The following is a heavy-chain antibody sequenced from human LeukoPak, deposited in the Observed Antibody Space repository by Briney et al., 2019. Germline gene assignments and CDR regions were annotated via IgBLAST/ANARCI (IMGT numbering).Heavy chain of an antibody. V-gene: IGHV4-39*01. CDR1: GGSISGSSYY. Sequence: PSETLSLTCTVSGGSISGSSYYWGWIRQPPGKGLEWIGSIYYSGSTYYNPSLKSRVTISVDTSKTQFSLKLNSWPAKERAVYSGENLYGPGGRGPLVTVSS. J-gene: IGHJ4*02. D-gene: IGHD3-10*01. CDR3: ENLYGP. CDR2: IYYSGST.